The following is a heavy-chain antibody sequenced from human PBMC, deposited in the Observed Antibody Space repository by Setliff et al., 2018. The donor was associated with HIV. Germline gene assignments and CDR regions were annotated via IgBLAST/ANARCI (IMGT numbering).Heavy chain of an antibody. Sequence: SVKVSCKASGDTYRNYAVNWVRQAPGQGLEWMGAISRFFNTTTYAHNFQGRVTITADESTSTGYMELRSLRSDDTAVYYCARSSPLYSRSFDAFDIWGQGTMVTVSS. D-gene: IGHD6-6*01. V-gene: IGHV1-69*13. CDR3: ARSSPLYSRSFDAFDI. CDR2: ISRFFNTT. J-gene: IGHJ3*02. CDR1: GDTYRNYA.